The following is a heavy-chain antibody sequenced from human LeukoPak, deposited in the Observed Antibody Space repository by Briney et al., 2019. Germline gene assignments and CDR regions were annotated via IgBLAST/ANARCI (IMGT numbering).Heavy chain of an antibody. CDR2: INHSGST. CDR1: GGSISSSSYY. CDR3: ARGLAVAGNYYYYYMDV. J-gene: IGHJ6*03. D-gene: IGHD6-19*01. Sequence: SETLSLTCTVSGGSISSSSYYWGWIRQPPGKGLEWIGEINHSGSTNYNPSLKSRVTISVDTSKNQFSLKLSSVTAADTAVYYCARGLAVAGNYYYYYMDVWGKGTTVTISS. V-gene: IGHV4-39*07.